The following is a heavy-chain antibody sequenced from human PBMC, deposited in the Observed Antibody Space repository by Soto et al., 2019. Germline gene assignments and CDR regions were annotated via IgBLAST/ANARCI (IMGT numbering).Heavy chain of an antibody. CDR2: TRNKANSYTT. V-gene: IGHV3-72*01. CDR3: ARSPAMDV. Sequence: ESVGGLVQPGGSLRLSCAASGFTFSDHHMDWVRQPPGKGLEWVGRTRNKANSYTTEYAASVKGRFTISRDDSKNSLYLQMNSLKTEDTAVYYCARSPAMDVWGQGTTVTVSS. J-gene: IGHJ6*02. CDR1: GFTFSDHH.